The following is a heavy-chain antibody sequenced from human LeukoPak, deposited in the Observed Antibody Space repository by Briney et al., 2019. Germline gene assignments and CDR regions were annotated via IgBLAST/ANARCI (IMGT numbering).Heavy chain of an antibody. CDR1: GFTFSIYE. CDR3: AREGTTEANPLDY. CDR2: MTGSGRTI. J-gene: IGHJ4*02. Sequence: QPGGSLRLSCAASGFTFSIYEMNWVRQAPGKGLEWVSYMTGSGRTILYADSVKGRFTISRDNAKNSLFLQMNSLRAEDTAVYYCAREGTTEANPLDYWGQGALVTVSS. D-gene: IGHD4-17*01. V-gene: IGHV3-48*03.